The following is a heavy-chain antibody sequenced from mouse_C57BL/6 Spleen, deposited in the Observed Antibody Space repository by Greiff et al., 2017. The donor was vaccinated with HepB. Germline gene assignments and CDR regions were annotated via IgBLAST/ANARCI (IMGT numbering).Heavy chain of an antibody. Sequence: EVQLQQSGPELVKPGASVKISCKASGYSFTDYNMNWVKQSNGKSLEWIGVINPNFGTTSYNQKFKGKATLTVDQSSSTAYMQLNSLTSEDSAVYYCARGGESSSLSDWYFDVWGTGTTVTVSS. D-gene: IGHD1-3*01. CDR2: INPNFGTT. J-gene: IGHJ1*03. V-gene: IGHV1-39*01. CDR3: ARGGESSSLSDWYFDV. CDR1: GYSFTDYN.